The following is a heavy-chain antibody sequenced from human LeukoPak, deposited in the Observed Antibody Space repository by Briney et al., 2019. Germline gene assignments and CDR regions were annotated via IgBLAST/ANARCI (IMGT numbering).Heavy chain of an antibody. J-gene: IGHJ4*02. CDR1: GGSISNYY. CDR2: IYYSGST. CDR3: ARGVGSSSSY. D-gene: IGHD6-6*01. Sequence: PSGTLSLTCTVSGGSISNYYWSWIRQPPGKGLEWIGYIYYSGSTNYNPSLKSRVTISVDTSKNQFSLKLSSVTAADTAVYYCARGVGSSSSYWGQGTLVTVSS. V-gene: IGHV4-59*01.